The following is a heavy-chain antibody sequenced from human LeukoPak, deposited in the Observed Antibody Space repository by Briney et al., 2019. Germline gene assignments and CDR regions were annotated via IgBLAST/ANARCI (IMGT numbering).Heavy chain of an antibody. CDR3: ARVIGSYGDSAY. J-gene: IGHJ4*02. D-gene: IGHD4-17*01. CDR2: ITSSSGST. Sequence: GGSLRLSCAASGFTFSSFSMNWVPQAPGKGLEWISYITSSSGSTYYADSVKGRFTISRDNAKNSLYLQMNSLRAEDTAVYYCARVIGSYGDSAYWGQGTLVTVSS. V-gene: IGHV3-48*04. CDR1: GFTFSSFS.